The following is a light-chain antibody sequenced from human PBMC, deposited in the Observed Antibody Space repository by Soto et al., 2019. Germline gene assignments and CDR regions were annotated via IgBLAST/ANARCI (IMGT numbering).Light chain of an antibody. CDR1: QSVSSSS. J-gene: IGKJ5*01. Sequence: IVLTQSPGTLSLSPGERATLSSRASQSVSSSSLAWNQQKPGKAPRFLIYGATSRATGIPARFSGSGSGTDFTLTISSLEPEDFAVYYCQQRSNWPITFGQGTRLEI. CDR2: GAT. V-gene: IGKV3D-20*02. CDR3: QQRSNWPIT.